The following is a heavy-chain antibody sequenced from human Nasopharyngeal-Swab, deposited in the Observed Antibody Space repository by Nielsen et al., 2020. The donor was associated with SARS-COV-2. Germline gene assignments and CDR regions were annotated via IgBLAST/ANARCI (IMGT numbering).Heavy chain of an antibody. J-gene: IGHJ4*02. V-gene: IGHV3-21*01. CDR1: GFTFSSYS. CDR2: ISSSSCYI. D-gene: IGHD4-11*01. Sequence: GESLKISCAASGFTFSSYSMNWVRQAPGKGLEWVSSISSSSCYIYYADSVKGRLTISRDNAKNSLYLQMNSLRAEDTAVYYCARWDYSNYDLDYWGQGTLVPSPQ. CDR3: ARWDYSNYDLDY.